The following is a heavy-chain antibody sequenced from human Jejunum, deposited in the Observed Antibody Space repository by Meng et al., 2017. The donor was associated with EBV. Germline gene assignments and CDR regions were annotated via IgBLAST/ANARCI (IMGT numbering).Heavy chain of an antibody. D-gene: IGHD4-17*01. CDR1: GFSLSTSGVG. Sequence: QITLKESGPTLVKPTXTPTLTCTVSGFSLSTSGVGVGWIRQPPGKALEWLAHIYWDENKRYSTSLRSRLSIMKDTSKSQVVLTMTNMDPVDTATYYCARRYGDYVRYFDSWGQGSLVTVAS. V-gene: IGHV2-5*02. CDR3: ARRYGDYVRYFDS. J-gene: IGHJ4*02. CDR2: IYWDENK.